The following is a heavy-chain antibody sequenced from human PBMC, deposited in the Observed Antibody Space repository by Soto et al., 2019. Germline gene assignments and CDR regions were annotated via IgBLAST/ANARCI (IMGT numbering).Heavy chain of an antibody. D-gene: IGHD1-26*01. CDR3: ARDKGDSGSPIHFDS. J-gene: IGHJ4*02. V-gene: IGHV1-69*01. CDR1: GGTFSSYA. Sequence: QVQLVQSGAEVKKPGSSVKVSCKASGGTFSSYAISWVRQAPGQGLEWMGGIIPIFGTANYAQKFQGRVTMTADESTRTADMELSSLRSEDTAVYYCARDKGDSGSPIHFDSWGQGTLVTVSS. CDR2: IIPIFGTA.